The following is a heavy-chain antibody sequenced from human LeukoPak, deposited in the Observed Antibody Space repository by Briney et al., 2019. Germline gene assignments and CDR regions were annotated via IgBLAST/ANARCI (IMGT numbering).Heavy chain of an antibody. J-gene: IGHJ4*02. CDR1: GFTFSSYS. Sequence: GGSLRLSCAASGFTFSSYSMNWVRQAPGKGLEWVSSISSSSSYIYYADSVKGRFTISRDNAKKSMYLQMNSLRAEDTAIYYCARGGAARPDYWGQGVLVTVSS. D-gene: IGHD6-6*01. CDR2: ISSSSSYI. CDR3: ARGGAARPDY. V-gene: IGHV3-21*01.